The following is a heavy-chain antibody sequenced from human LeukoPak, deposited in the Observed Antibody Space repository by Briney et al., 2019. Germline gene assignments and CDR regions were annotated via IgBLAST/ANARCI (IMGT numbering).Heavy chain of an antibody. J-gene: IGHJ4*02. V-gene: IGHV4-31*03. CDR2: IYYSGST. Sequence: SETLSLTCTVSGGSISSGGYYCSWIRQHPGKGLEWIGYIYYSGSTYYNPFLKSRVTISVDTSKNQFSLKLSSVTAADTAVYYCAREAAAGMTFFDYWGQGTLVTVSS. CDR3: AREAAAGMTFFDY. D-gene: IGHD6-13*01. CDR1: GGSISSGGYY.